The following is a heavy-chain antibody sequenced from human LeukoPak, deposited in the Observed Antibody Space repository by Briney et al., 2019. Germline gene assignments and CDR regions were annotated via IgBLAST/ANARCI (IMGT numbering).Heavy chain of an antibody. CDR2: FDPEDGET. D-gene: IGHD3-16*01. J-gene: IGHJ3*02. Sequence: ASVKVSCKVSGYTLTELSMHWVRQAPGKGLEWMGGFDPEDGETIYAQKFQGRVTMTEDTSTDTAYMELSRLRSDDTAVYYCARRGFLRSDAFDIWGQGTMVTVSS. CDR1: GYTLTELS. V-gene: IGHV1-24*01. CDR3: ARRGFLRSDAFDI.